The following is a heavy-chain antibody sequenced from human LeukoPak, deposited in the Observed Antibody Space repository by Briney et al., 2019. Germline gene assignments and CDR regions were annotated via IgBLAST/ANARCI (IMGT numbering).Heavy chain of an antibody. V-gene: IGHV3-30*18. CDR2: ISYDGSNK. Sequence: GGSLRLSCAASGFTFSSYGMHWVRQAPGKGLEWVAVISYDGSNKYCADSVKGRFTISRDNSKNTLYLQMNSLRAEDTAVYYCAKDGQGSWFNWFDPWGQGTLVTVSS. CDR1: GFTFSSYG. CDR3: AKDGQGSWFNWFDP. D-gene: IGHD3-10*01. J-gene: IGHJ5*02.